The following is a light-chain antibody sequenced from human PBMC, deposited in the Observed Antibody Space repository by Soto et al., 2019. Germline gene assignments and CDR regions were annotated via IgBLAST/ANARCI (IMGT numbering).Light chain of an antibody. CDR2: DVS. CDR3: QQGTNGPTRK. CDR1: ESVSTY. V-gene: IGKV3-11*01. Sequence: EVVLTQSPATLSLSPGESATLSCRASESVSTYLAWYQQRPGQAPRLLMYDVSKRATDTPARFSGSGSGTDFTLNISSLETEDFAIYYCQQGTNGPTRKFGPRTKLEIK. J-gene: IGKJ1*01.